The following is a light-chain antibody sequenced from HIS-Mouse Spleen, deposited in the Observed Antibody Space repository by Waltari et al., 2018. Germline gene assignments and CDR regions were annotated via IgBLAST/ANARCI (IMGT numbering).Light chain of an antibody. J-gene: IGLJ2*01. CDR3: SSYTSSSTVV. CDR2: DVS. CDR1: SSDVGGYNY. V-gene: IGLV2-14*03. Sequence: QSALTQPASVSGSPGQSITISCTGTSSDVGGYNYVSWYQQHPGKAPKLMIYDVSNLHYGVSNRFSGSNSGNTASLTISGLQAEDEADYYCSSYTSSSTVVFGGGTKLTVL.